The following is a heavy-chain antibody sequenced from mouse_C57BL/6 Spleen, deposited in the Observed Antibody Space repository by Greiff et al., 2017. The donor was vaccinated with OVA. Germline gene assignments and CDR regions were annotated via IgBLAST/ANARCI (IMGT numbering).Heavy chain of an antibody. J-gene: IGHJ4*01. V-gene: IGHV1-78*01. CDR2: IYPRDGST. CDR3: ARSNDGRYYAMDY. CDR1: GYTFTDHT. Sequence: VQLQQSDAELVKPGASVKISCKVSGYTFTDHTIHWLKQRPEQGLEWIGYIYPRDGSTKYNEKFKGKATLTADKAYSTAYMQLNSRTSEDSAGYFCARSNDGRYYAMDYWGQGTSVTVSS. D-gene: IGHD2-3*01.